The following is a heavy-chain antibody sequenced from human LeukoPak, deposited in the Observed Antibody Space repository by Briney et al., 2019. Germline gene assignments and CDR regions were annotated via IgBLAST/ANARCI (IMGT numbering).Heavy chain of an antibody. CDR3: ARGDDFWSGYKGNYYYYYMDV. CDR1: GGTFSNYA. D-gene: IGHD3-3*01. CDR2: IIPIFGTA. J-gene: IGHJ6*03. Sequence: ASVKVSCKASGGTFSNYAISWVRQAPGQGLEWMGGIIPIFGTANYAQKFQGRVTITTDESTSTAYMELSSLRSEDTAVYYCARGDDFWSGYKGNYYYYYMDVWGKGTTVTVSS. V-gene: IGHV1-69*05.